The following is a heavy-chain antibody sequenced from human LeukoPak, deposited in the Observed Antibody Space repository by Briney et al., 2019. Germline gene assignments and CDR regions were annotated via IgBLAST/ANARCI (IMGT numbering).Heavy chain of an antibody. D-gene: IGHD6-19*01. J-gene: IGHJ3*02. V-gene: IGHV1-69*13. CDR2: IIPIFGTS. CDR3: ARAQETYSSGWYGYAFDI. Sequence: ASVKVSCKASGGAFSSYAFSWVRQAPGQGLEWMGGIIPIFGTSNYAQKFQGRVTMTADESTSTAYMELSSLRSEDTALYYCARAQETYSSGWYGYAFDIWGQGTMVTVSS. CDR1: GGAFSSYA.